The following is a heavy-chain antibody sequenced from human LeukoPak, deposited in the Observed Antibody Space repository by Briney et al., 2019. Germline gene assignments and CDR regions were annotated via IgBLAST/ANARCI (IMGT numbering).Heavy chain of an antibody. CDR2: ISANNGVT. D-gene: IGHD4-17*01. V-gene: IGHV1-18*01. CDR3: ARAPSYGDYGGDH. Sequence: ASVKVSCKASGYTFTNYGISWVRQAPGQGLVWMGWISANNGVTNYAQKLQGRATMTTDTSTNTAYMELGSLRSDDTAVYYCARAPSYGDYGGDHWGQGTLLTVSS. J-gene: IGHJ4*02. CDR1: GYTFTNYG.